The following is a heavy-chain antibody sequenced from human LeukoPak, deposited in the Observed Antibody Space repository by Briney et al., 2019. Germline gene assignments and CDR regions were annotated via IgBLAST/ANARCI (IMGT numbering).Heavy chain of an antibody. CDR3: AKDGLWFGIDY. V-gene: IGHV3-23*01. D-gene: IGHD3-10*01. J-gene: IGHJ4*02. CDR2: ISGSGGST. CDR1: GSTFSSYA. Sequence: GGSLRLSCAASGSTFSSYAMSWVRQAPGKGLEWVSAISGSGGSTYYADSVKGRFTISRDNSKNTLCLQMNSLRAEDTAVYYCAKDGLWFGIDYWGQGTLVTVSS.